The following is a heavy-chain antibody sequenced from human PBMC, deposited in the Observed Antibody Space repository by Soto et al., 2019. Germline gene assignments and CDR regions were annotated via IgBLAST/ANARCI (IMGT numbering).Heavy chain of an antibody. CDR3: ARDPNTGRAFDI. CDR1: GYTFTSYC. Sequence: ASGKVCCKASGYTFTSYCISWVRQAPGQGLEWMGWISAYNGNTNYAQKLQGRVTMTTDTSTSTAYMELRSLRSDDTAVYYCARDPNTGRAFDIWGQGTMVTVSS. V-gene: IGHV1-18*01. CDR2: ISAYNGNT. D-gene: IGHD3-10*01. J-gene: IGHJ3*02.